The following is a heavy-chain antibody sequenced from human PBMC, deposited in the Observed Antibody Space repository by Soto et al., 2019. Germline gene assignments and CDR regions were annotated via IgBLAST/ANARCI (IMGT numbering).Heavy chain of an antibody. Sequence: PSETLSLTCTVSGDSVSSYYWSWIRQPPGKGLEWIGYIYRSGSTNDNPSLKSRVTLSVDTSKNQFSLKLSSVTAADTAVYYCARLGGSYAVPHFDYWGQGTLVTVSS. CDR2: IYRSGST. CDR3: ARLGGSYAVPHFDY. V-gene: IGHV4-59*08. CDR1: GDSVSSYY. D-gene: IGHD1-26*01. J-gene: IGHJ4*02.